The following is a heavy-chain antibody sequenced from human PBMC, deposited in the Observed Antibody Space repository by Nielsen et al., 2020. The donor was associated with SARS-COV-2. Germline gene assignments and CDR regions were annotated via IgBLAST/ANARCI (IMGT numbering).Heavy chain of an antibody. CDR2: IYSGGST. J-gene: IGHJ4*02. CDR3: ARGGSRSAWYWRN. V-gene: IGHV3-53*01. CDR1: GFTVSSNY. Sequence: GESLKISCAASGFTVSSNYMSWVRQAPGKGLEWVSVIYSGGSTYYADSVKGRCTISRDNAKNSLYLQVDNLGPDDTAVYFCARGGSRSAWYWRNWGQGTLVTVSS. D-gene: IGHD6-19*01.